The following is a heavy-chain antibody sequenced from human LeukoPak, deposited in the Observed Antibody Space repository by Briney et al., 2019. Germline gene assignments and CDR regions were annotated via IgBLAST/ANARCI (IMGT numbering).Heavy chain of an antibody. J-gene: IGHJ4*02. D-gene: IGHD3-9*01. CDR1: GFTFSSYW. V-gene: IGHV3-7*01. CDR2: IKQDGSEK. CDR3: ARAGPRGPYDILTGSLRRPFDY. Sequence: TGGSLRLSCAASGFTFSSYWMSWVRQAPGKGLEWVANIKQDGSEKYYVDSVKGRFTISRDNAKNSLYLQMNSLRAEDTAVYYCARAGPRGPYDILTGSLRRPFDYWGQGTLVTVSS.